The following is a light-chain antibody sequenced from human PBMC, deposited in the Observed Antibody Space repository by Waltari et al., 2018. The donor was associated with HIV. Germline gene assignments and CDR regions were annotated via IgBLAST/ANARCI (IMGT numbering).Light chain of an antibody. CDR1: QSVAGNH. J-gene: IGKJ5*01. Sequence: EIVLTQSPGTLSLSSGERVTLSCRASQSVAGNHLAWYQQRTGQAPRLLIYDTYRRATDIPDRFSGSGSGTDFTLTIGSLEPEDFAVYYCQQYGTSVTFGQGTRLEIK. V-gene: IGKV3-20*01. CDR2: DTY. CDR3: QQYGTSVT.